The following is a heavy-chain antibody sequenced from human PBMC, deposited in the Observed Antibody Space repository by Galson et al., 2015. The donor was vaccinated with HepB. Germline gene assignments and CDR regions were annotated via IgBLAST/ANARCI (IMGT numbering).Heavy chain of an antibody. CDR2: MNPYTDNT. V-gene: IGHV1-8*01. CDR1: GYTFTSYE. D-gene: IGHD3-10*01. Sequence: SVKVSCKASGYTFTSYEVNWVRQATGQGLEWMGWMNPYTDNTAYAQNCQGRITMTGDTSIDTAYMTLSSLTSEDTAIYYCARGLRVQGNTYFFDYWGQGTLVTVYS. J-gene: IGHJ4*02. CDR3: ARGLRVQGNTYFFDY.